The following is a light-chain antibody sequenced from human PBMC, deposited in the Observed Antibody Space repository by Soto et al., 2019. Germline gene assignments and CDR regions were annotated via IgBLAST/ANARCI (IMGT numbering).Light chain of an antibody. V-gene: IGLV2-14*03. CDR1: SSDVGGYNY. CDR2: DVT. CDR3: SSYSSCSTLV. Sequence: QSVLTQPASVSGSPGQSITISCTGTSSDVGGYNYVSWYQHHPGKAPKLMIYDVTNRPSGVSNRFSGSKSGNTASLTISGLQAEDEADYYCSSYSSCSTLVFGGRTKVTVL. J-gene: IGLJ2*01.